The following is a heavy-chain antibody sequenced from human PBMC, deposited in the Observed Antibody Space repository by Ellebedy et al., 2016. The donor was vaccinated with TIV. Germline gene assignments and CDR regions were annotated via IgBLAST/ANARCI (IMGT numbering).Heavy chain of an antibody. V-gene: IGHV3-21*01. D-gene: IGHD1-26*01. Sequence: GESLKISCAASGFTSSSYSMNWVRQAPGKGLEWVSSISRADGSPYFADSVKGRFTISRDNTNNSLYLQMNSLRAEDTAVYYCARDSRHGGADTFYNYGLDVWGHGTTVTVAS. J-gene: IGHJ6*02. CDR2: ISRADGSP. CDR3: ARDSRHGGADTFYNYGLDV. CDR1: GFTSSSYS.